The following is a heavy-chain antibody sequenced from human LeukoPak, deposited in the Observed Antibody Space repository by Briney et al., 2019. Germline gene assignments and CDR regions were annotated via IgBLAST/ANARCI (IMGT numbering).Heavy chain of an antibody. CDR1: GFTFSSYA. Sequence: PGGSLRLSCTASGFTFSSYAMSWVRQAPGKGLEWVSVISVSGGSTYYADSVKGRFTISRDNSKNTLYLQMNSLRAEDTAVYYCAPRRRSGYYPSPFFGYWGQGTLVTVSS. CDR3: APRRRSGYYPSPFFGY. CDR2: ISVSGGST. J-gene: IGHJ4*02. V-gene: IGHV3-23*01. D-gene: IGHD3-3*01.